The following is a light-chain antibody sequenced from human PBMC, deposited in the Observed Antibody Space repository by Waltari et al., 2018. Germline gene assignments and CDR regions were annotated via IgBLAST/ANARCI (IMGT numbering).Light chain of an antibody. Sequence: EIVLTQSPATLSLSPGERATLSCRASQSVSSQLAWYQPKPGQAPRLLIYDASDRATGIPGRFSGSGSGTDFTLTISSLEPEDFAVYYCQQRSDWPCTFGQGTRVEIK. J-gene: IGKJ1*01. CDR1: QSVSSQ. V-gene: IGKV3-11*01. CDR3: QQRSDWPCT. CDR2: DAS.